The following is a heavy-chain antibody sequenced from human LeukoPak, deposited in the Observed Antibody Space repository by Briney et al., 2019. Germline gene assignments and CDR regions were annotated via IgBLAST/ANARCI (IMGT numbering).Heavy chain of an antibody. D-gene: IGHD4-17*01. Sequence: ASVKVSFKASGYTFTGYYMHWVRQAPGQGLEWMGWINPNSGGTNYAQKFQGRVTMTRDTFISTAYMELSRLRSDDTAVYYCARPAGLRNGGYYFDYWGQGTLVTVSS. V-gene: IGHV1-2*02. CDR2: INPNSGGT. CDR1: GYTFTGYY. J-gene: IGHJ4*02. CDR3: ARPAGLRNGGYYFDY.